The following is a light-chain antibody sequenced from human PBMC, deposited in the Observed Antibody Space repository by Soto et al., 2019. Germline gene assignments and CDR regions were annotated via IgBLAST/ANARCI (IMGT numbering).Light chain of an antibody. Sequence: QLTQSPSSLSASVGDRVTITCRASQSIDIYLHWYQQKPGKAPKLLIYSASGSQRGVPSRFSGSGSGTDFTLTISSLQPEDSATYYCQQSYSHPTFGQGTKVEVK. CDR1: QSIDIY. V-gene: IGKV1-39*01. CDR3: QQSYSHPT. CDR2: SAS. J-gene: IGKJ1*01.